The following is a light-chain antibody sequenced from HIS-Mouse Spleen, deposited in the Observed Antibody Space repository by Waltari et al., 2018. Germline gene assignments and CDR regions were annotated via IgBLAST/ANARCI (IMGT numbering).Light chain of an antibody. Sequence: EIVLTQSPGTLSLSPGERPTLPCRASQSVSSSYLAWYQKKPGQAPRPLIHGASSRATGIPDRFSGSGSGTDFTLTISRLEPEDFAVYYCQQYGSSSALTFGGGTKVEIK. J-gene: IGKJ4*01. V-gene: IGKV3-20*01. CDR2: GAS. CDR3: QQYGSSSALT. CDR1: QSVSSSY.